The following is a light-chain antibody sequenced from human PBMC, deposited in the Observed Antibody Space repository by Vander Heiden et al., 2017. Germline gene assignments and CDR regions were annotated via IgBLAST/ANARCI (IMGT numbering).Light chain of an antibody. J-gene: IGLJ3*02. CDR3: QTWGTGVWV. V-gene: IGLV4-69*01. CDR2: LNSDGSH. CDR1: SVHSSYA. Sequence: QLVLPQSPSASACLGAAVTLTCTLSSVHSSYANAWHQQQPEKGPRYLMKLNSDGSHSKGDGFPVRFSGSSSGAERDLTISRLQSEDEADYDCQTWGTGVWVFGGGTKLTVL.